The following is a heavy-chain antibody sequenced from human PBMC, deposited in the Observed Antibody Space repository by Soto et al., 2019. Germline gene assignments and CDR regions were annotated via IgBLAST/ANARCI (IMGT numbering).Heavy chain of an antibody. V-gene: IGHV2-5*02. J-gene: IGHJ5*02. D-gene: IGHD6-19*01. CDR1: GFSLSTSGVG. CDR2: IYWDDDK. Sequence: QITLKESGPTLVKPTQTLTLTCTFSGFSLSTSGVGVGWIRQPPGNALEWLALIYWDDDKRYSPSLKSRLTITKDASKNQVVLTMTNMDPVDTATYYCAHSGVIAVARAGQRRAGYWFDPWGQGTLVTVSS. CDR3: AHSGVIAVARAGQRRAGYWFDP.